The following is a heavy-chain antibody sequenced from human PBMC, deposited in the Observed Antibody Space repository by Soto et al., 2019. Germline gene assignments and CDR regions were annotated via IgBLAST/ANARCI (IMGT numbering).Heavy chain of an antibody. J-gene: IGHJ3*02. CDR1: GFSLSTSGVG. CDR2: IYWDDDK. V-gene: IGHV2-5*02. Sequence: QITLKESGPTLVKPTQTLTLTCTFSGFSLSTSGVGVGWIRQPPGKALEWLALIYWDDDKRYSPSLKSRLTIXXDXSXPQVVLTMTHMDPVDTATYYCAHSRDYGDYRGAFDIWGQGTMVTVSS. CDR3: AHSRDYGDYRGAFDI. D-gene: IGHD4-17*01.